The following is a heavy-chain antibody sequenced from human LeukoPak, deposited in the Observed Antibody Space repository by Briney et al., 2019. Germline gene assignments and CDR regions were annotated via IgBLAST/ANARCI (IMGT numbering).Heavy chain of an antibody. D-gene: IGHD3-10*01. CDR2: ISSDGINK. J-gene: IGHJ4*02. CDR3: ISMVRGVTNGYFNY. Sequence: GGSLRLSCAASGFTFSSYVMHWVRQAPGKGLEWVALISSDGINKYYADSVKGRFTIARDNSKNTLYLQMDSLRTEDTAVYYCISMVRGVTNGYFNYWGQGTLVTVSS. CDR1: GFTFSSYV. V-gene: IGHV3-30-3*01.